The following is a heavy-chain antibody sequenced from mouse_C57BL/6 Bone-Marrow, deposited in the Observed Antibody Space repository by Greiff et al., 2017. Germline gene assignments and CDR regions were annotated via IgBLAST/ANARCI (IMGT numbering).Heavy chain of an antibody. CDR1: GFTFSDFY. V-gene: IGHV7-1*01. CDR3: ARGSDGYPAEFAY. Sequence: EVKLMESGGGLVQSGRSLRLSCATSGFTFSDFYMEWVRQAPGKGLEWIAASRNKANDYTTEYSASVKGRFIVSRDTSQSILYLQMNALRAEDTAIYYCARGSDGYPAEFAYWGQGTLVTVSA. J-gene: IGHJ3*01. D-gene: IGHD2-3*01. CDR2: SRNKANDYTT.